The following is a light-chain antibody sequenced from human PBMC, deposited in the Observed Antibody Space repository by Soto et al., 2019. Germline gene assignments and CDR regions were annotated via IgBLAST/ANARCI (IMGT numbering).Light chain of an antibody. Sequence: QSALTQPASVSGSPGQSITISCPGTSSDVGGYNYVSWFQQHPGKAPKLKIYEVSNRPSGVSNRFSGSKSGYTASLTISELQAEDEADYYCTSFASSSTWVFGGGTK. CDR3: TSFASSSTWV. CDR2: EVS. J-gene: IGLJ3*02. CDR1: SSDVGGYNY. V-gene: IGLV2-14*03.